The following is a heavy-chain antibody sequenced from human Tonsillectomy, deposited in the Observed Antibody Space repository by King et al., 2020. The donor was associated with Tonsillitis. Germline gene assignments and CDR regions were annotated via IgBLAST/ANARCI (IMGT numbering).Heavy chain of an antibody. D-gene: IGHD3-10*01. J-gene: IGHJ4*02. V-gene: IGHV3-49*03. CDR1: GFTFGDYA. Sequence: VQLVESGGGLVQPGRSLRLSCTASGFTFGDYAVSWFRQAPGKGLEWVSFIRSRPYGGTTAYAASVKGRFIISRDDFKGIAYLQMSSLKTEDTAVYYCARVNHLISGIYPHFDYWGPGTLVTVSS. CDR2: IRSRPYGGTT. CDR3: ARVNHLISGIYPHFDY.